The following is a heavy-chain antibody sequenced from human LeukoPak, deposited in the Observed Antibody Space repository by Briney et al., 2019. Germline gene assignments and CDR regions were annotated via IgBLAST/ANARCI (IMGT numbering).Heavy chain of an antibody. CDR3: AQRGYSGYSFDY. Sequence: GGSLRLSCAASGFTFGSYSMNWVRQAPGKGLEWVSSISSSSSYIYYADSVKGRFTISRDNAKNSLYLQMNSLRAEDTAVYYCAQRGYSGYSFDYWGQGTLVTVSS. CDR2: ISSSSSYI. V-gene: IGHV3-21*01. J-gene: IGHJ4*02. D-gene: IGHD5-12*01. CDR1: GFTFGSYS.